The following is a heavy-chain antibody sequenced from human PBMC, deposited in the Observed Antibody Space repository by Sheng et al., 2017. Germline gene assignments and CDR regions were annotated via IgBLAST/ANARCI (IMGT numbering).Heavy chain of an antibody. V-gene: IGHV4-34*01. J-gene: IGHJ4*02. CDR2: INHSGST. D-gene: IGHD2-15*01. CDR1: GGSFSGYY. Sequence: QVQLQQWGAGLLKPSETLSLTCAVYGGSFSGYYWSWIRQPPGKGLEWIGEINHSGSTNYNPSLKSRVTISVDTSKNQFSLKLSSVTAADTAVYYCARHRRLLSPDFWGQGTLVTVSS. CDR3: ARHRRLLSPDF.